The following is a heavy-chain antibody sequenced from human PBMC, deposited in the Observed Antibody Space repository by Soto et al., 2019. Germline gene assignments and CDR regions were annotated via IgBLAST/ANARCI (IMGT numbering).Heavy chain of an antibody. V-gene: IGHV3-23*01. D-gene: IGHD3-10*01. Sequence: EVQLLESGGGLVQPGGSLRLSCAASGFTFSSYAMSWVRQAPGKGLEWVSAISGSGGSTYYAASVKGRVTISRDNSKNTLYLQMNSLRAEDTAVYYCGSYYGSESRTTNWFDPWGQGTLVTVSS. CDR2: ISGSGGST. CDR1: GFTFSSYA. CDR3: GSYYGSESRTTNWFDP. J-gene: IGHJ5*02.